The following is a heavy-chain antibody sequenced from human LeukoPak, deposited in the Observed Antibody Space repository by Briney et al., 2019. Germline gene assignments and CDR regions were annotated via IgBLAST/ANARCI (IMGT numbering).Heavy chain of an antibody. CDR3: ARDRRDCGGDCYAFAFDY. V-gene: IGHV3-48*02. J-gene: IGHJ4*02. Sequence: GGSLRLSCAASGFTFSSYSMNWVRQAPGKGLEWVSYISSSSSTIYYADSVKGRFTISRDNAKNSLYLQMNSLRDEDTAVYYCARDRRDCGGDCYAFAFDYWGQGTLVTVSS. CDR1: GFTFSSYS. D-gene: IGHD2-21*02. CDR2: ISSSSSTI.